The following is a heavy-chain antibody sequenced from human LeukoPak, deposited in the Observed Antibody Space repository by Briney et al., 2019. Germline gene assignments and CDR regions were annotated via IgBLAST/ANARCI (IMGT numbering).Heavy chain of an antibody. CDR2: ISDIGSI. Sequence: SETLSLTCTVSGGTISSYYWSWIRQPPGKGLEWIAYISDIGSINYNPSLKSRVTISVDTSKNQFPLKLSSVTAADTAVYYCARVLSYYDSSGYYYARSYFDYWGQGTLVTVSS. V-gene: IGHV4-59*12. J-gene: IGHJ4*02. D-gene: IGHD3-22*01. CDR1: GGTISSYY. CDR3: ARVLSYYDSSGYYYARSYFDY.